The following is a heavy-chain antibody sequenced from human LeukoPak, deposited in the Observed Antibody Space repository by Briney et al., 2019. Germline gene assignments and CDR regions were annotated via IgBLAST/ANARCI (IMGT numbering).Heavy chain of an antibody. CDR3: ARFPVGATELLYYYGMDV. Sequence: SETLSLTCTVSGGSGSISTYYWTWIRQPPGKGLEWIGYIYYSGSTNYNPSLKSRVTISIDTSKNQFSLKLNSVTAADTAVYYCARFPVGATELLYYYGMDVWGQGTTVTVSS. J-gene: IGHJ6*02. D-gene: IGHD1-26*01. V-gene: IGHV4-61*01. CDR1: GGSGSISTYY. CDR2: IYYSGST.